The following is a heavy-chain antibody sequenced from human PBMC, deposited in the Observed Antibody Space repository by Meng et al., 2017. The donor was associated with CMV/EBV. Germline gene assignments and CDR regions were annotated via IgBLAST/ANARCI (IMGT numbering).Heavy chain of an antibody. CDR2: ISYDGSNK. J-gene: IGHJ4*02. D-gene: IGHD3-9*01. CDR3: ARSKTYYDILTGLY. CDR1: GFTLSSYA. Sequence: GGSLRLSCAASGFTLSSYAMHWVRQAPGKGLEWVAVISYDGSNKYYADSVKGRFTISRDNSKNTLYLQMNSLRAEDTAVYYCARSKTYYDILTGLYWGQGTLVTVSS. V-gene: IGHV3-30-3*01.